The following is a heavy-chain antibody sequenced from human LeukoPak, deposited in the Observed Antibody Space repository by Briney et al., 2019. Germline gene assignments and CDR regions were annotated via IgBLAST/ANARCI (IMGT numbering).Heavy chain of an antibody. CDR3: ARDIPSYYGSGSFDY. Sequence: SETLSLTCTVSGGSISSSYWSWIRQSAGKGLEWIGRIYISGSTNYNPSLKSRVTMSVDTSKNQFSLKLTSMTAADTAFYYCARDIPSYYGSGSFDYWGQGTRVIVSS. V-gene: IGHV4-4*07. J-gene: IGHJ4*02. CDR2: IYISGST. D-gene: IGHD3-10*01. CDR1: GGSISSSY.